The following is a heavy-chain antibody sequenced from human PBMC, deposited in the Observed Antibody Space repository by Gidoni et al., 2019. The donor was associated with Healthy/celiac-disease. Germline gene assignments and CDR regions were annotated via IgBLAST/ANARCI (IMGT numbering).Heavy chain of an antibody. CDR1: GGSFSGYY. V-gene: IGHV4-34*01. CDR2: INHRGST. Sequence: VQLQQWGAGLLKLSETLSLTCAVYGGSFSGYYWSWIRQPPGKGLEWIGEINHRGSTNYNPSLKSRVTVSVDTSKNQFSLKLSSVTAADTAVYYCARGFRAVAGTRYFQHWGQGTLVTVSS. D-gene: IGHD6-19*01. CDR3: ARGFRAVAGTRYFQH. J-gene: IGHJ1*01.